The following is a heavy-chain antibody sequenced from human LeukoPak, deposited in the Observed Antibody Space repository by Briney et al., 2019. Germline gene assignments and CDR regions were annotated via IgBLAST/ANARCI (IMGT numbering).Heavy chain of an antibody. J-gene: IGHJ3*02. CDR2: INPSGGST. V-gene: IGHV1-46*01. Sequence: GASVKVSCKASGYTFTSYYMHWVRQAPGQGLEWMGIINPSGGSTSYAQKFQGRVTITRNTSISTAYMELSSLRSEDAAVYYCARTPHSITIFGVVRGAFDIWGQGTMVTVSS. CDR1: GYTFTSYY. D-gene: IGHD3-3*01. CDR3: ARTPHSITIFGVVRGAFDI.